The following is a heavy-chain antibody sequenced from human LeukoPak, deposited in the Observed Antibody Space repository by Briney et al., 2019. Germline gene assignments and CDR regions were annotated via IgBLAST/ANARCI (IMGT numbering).Heavy chain of an antibody. CDR1: GFTFSSYS. V-gene: IGHV3-15*01. CDR3: TTTLLL. D-gene: IGHD2/OR15-2a*01. Sequence: GGSLRLSCAASGFTFSSYSMNWVRQAPGKGLEWVGRIKTKTDGGATDYAAPVKGRFTISRDDSKNTLYLQMNSLRSEDTAVYYCTTTLLLRGQGTLVTVSS. J-gene: IGHJ4*02. CDR2: IKTKTDGGAT.